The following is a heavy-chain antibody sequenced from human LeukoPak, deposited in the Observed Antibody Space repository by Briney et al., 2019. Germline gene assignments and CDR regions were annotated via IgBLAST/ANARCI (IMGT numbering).Heavy chain of an antibody. Sequence: SETLSLTCAVYGGSFSGYYWSWIRQPPGKGLEWIGEINHSGGTNYNPSLKSRVTISVDTSKNQFSLKLSSVTAADTAVYYCARGFSPYDFWSGPNDDYWGQGTLVTVSS. V-gene: IGHV4-34*01. CDR3: ARGFSPYDFWSGPNDDY. J-gene: IGHJ4*02. CDR2: INHSGGT. CDR1: GGSFSGYY. D-gene: IGHD3-3*01.